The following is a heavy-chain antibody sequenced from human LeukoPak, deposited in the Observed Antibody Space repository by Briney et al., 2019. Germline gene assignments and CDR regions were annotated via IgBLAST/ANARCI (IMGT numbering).Heavy chain of an antibody. D-gene: IGHD3-10*01. CDR2: IYWDDDR. CDR3: AHTPYDSGRRRAFDI. Sequence: SGPTLTHPSTTLTLTYTLSGFSLSTRRVGVGWIRQPPVKALEWLALIYWDDDRRYTPSLKSRLTITRDTPINQVILTMTNMDPVDTAAYYCAHTPYDSGRRRAFDIWGQGTMVTVSS. CDR1: GFSLSTRRVG. V-gene: IGHV2-5*02. J-gene: IGHJ3*02.